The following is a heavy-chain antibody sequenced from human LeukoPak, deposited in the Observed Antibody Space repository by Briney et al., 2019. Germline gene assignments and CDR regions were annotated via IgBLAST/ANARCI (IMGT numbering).Heavy chain of an antibody. J-gene: IGHJ4*02. CDR1: EFTFSRYW. CDR2: IKQDGGQI. Sequence: PGGSLRLSCAASEFTFSRYWMSWVRQAPGKGLEWVANIKQDGGQIYYLESVKGRFTVSRDNAKNSLYLQMNSLRAEDTAVYYCARLGARQMLEYWGQGTLVTVSS. V-gene: IGHV3-7*01. D-gene: IGHD4-17*01. CDR3: ARLGARQMLEY.